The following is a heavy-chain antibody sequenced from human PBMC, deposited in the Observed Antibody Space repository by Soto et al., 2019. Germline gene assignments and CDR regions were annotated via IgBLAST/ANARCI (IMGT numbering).Heavy chain of an antibody. V-gene: IGHV3-30-3*01. D-gene: IGHD2-2*02. CDR2: ISYDGSNK. J-gene: IGHJ4*02. CDR3: ARARYCSSTSCYTFYFDY. CDR1: GFTFSSYA. Sequence: VGSLRLSCAASGFTFSSYAMHWVRQAPGKGLEWVAVISYDGSNKYYADSVKGRFTISRDNSKNTLYLQMNSLRAEDTAVYYCARARYCSSTSCYTFYFDYWGQGTLVTVSS.